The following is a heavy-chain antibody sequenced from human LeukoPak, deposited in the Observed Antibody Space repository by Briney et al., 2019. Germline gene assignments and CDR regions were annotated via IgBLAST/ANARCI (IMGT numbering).Heavy chain of an antibody. D-gene: IGHD3-16*01. CDR3: AKPGDYDAFDI. CDR1: GFTFSSYA. Sequence: GGSLRLSCAASGFTFSSYAMHWVRQAPGKGLEWVAVISYDGSNKYYADSVKGRFTISRDNSKNTLYLQMNSLRAEDTAVYYCAKPGDYDAFDIWGQGTMVTVSS. J-gene: IGHJ3*02. CDR2: ISYDGSNK. V-gene: IGHV3-30-3*02.